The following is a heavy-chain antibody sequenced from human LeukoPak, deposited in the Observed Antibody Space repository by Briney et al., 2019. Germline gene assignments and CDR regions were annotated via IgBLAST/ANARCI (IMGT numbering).Heavy chain of an antibody. J-gene: IGHJ4*02. Sequence: SETLSLTCAVSGYSISSSYYWGWIRQPPGKGLEWIGSIYHSGSTYYNPSLKSRVTISVDTSKNQFSLKLSSVTAADTAVYYCARALRIAAAAYFDYWGQGTLVTVSS. D-gene: IGHD6-13*01. CDR3: ARALRIAAAAYFDY. CDR1: GYSISSSYY. V-gene: IGHV4-38-2*01. CDR2: IYHSGST.